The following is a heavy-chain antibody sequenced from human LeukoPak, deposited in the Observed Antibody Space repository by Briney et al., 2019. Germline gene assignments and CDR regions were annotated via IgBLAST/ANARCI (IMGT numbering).Heavy chain of an antibody. Sequence: GSLRLSCAASGFTFSGSAMHWVRQASGKGLEWVGRIRSKANSYATAYAASVKGRFTIFRDDSKNTAYLQMNSLKTEDTAVYYCTRRHLGYCSSTSCSRPYYYYYYMDVWGKGTTVTVSS. D-gene: IGHD2-2*01. CDR3: TRRHLGYCSSTSCSRPYYYYYYMDV. V-gene: IGHV3-73*01. CDR2: IRSKANSYAT. J-gene: IGHJ6*03. CDR1: GFTFSGSA.